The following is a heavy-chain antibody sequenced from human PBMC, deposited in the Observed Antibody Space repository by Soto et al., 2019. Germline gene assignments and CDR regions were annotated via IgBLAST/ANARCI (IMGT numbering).Heavy chain of an antibody. Sequence: SETLSLTCTVSGGSISSSSYYWGWIRQPPGKGLEWIGSIYYSGSTYYNPSLKSRVTISVDTSKNQFSLKLSSVTAADTAVYYCARRAVTTHDFWSGYYFDYWGQGTLVTVS. J-gene: IGHJ4*02. V-gene: IGHV4-39*01. CDR1: GGSISSSSYY. CDR3: ARRAVTTHDFWSGYYFDY. CDR2: IYYSGST. D-gene: IGHD3-3*01.